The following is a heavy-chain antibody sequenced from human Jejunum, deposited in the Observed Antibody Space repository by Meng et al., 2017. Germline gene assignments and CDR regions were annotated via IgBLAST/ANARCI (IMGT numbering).Heavy chain of an antibody. Sequence: GVSGGGLVSPGGSLGLSCAASGFTFNNSWMHWVRQAPGKGLVWVSRINMDSSRTVYAESVKGRFTISRDNAKNMVYLQMNGLRAEDTAVYYCAGERWEKSYAWWGQGTLVTVSS. D-gene: IGHD1-26*01. J-gene: IGHJ4*02. CDR3: AGERWEKSYAW. CDR1: GFTFNNSW. V-gene: IGHV3-74*01. CDR2: INMDSSRT.